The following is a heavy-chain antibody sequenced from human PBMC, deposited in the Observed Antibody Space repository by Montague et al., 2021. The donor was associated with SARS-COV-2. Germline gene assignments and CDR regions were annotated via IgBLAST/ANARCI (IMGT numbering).Heavy chain of an antibody. CDR2: IYESGST. Sequence: TLSLTCTVSGVSISSCDYSWNWIRQSPGKGLEWIGFIYESGSTLYNPSLKSRITISVDRSKNQFSLRLNSVTAADTAVYYCARKIIANAFDVWGHGTTVTVSS. CDR1: GVSISSCDYS. V-gene: IGHV4-30-2*06. CDR3: ARKIIANAFDV. D-gene: IGHD2/OR15-2a*01. J-gene: IGHJ3*01.